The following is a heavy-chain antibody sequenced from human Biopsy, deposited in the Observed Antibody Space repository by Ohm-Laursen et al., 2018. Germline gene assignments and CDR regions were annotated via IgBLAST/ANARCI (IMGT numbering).Heavy chain of an antibody. CDR1: GFTFSDHY. CDR2: TTNGVRGFTT. J-gene: IGHJ4*02. D-gene: IGHD2/OR15-2a*01. Sequence: SLRLSCSASGFTFSDHYMDWVRQAPGKGLEWVGRTTNGVRGFTTEYAASVEGRFTISRDDSKNSLYLQMNSLKIDDTAVYFCAASFYGNHPLGYWGQGTLVTVSS. V-gene: IGHV3-72*01. CDR3: AASFYGNHPLGY.